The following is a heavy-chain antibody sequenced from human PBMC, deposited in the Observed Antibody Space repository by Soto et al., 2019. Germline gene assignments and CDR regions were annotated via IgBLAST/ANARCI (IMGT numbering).Heavy chain of an antibody. CDR2: IYYSGST. V-gene: IGHV4-59*12. CDR3: TRDKVSQLISKSFHP. D-gene: IGHD2-2*01. J-gene: IGHJ5*02. Sequence: PGKGLEWIGYIYYSGSTNYNPSLKSRVTISVDTSKNQFSLKLSSVTAADTAVYYCTRDKVSQLISKSFHP.